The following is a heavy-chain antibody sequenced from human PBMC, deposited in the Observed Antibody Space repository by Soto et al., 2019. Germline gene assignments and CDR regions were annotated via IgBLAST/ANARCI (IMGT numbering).Heavy chain of an antibody. J-gene: IGHJ6*02. V-gene: IGHV1-69*06. CDR1: GGTFSSYA. D-gene: IGHD6-6*01. Sequence: GASVKVSCKASGGTFSSYAISWVRQAPGQGLEWMGGIIPIFGTANYAQEFQGRVTITADKSTSTAYMELSSLRSEDTAVYYCATGGIAARAYYYYGMDVWGQGTTVTVSS. CDR3: ATGGIAARAYYYYGMDV. CDR2: IIPIFGTA.